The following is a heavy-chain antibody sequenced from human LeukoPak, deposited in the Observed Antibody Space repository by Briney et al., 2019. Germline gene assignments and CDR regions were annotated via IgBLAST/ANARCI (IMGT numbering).Heavy chain of an antibody. CDR3: TREEAYFDSLLAYYFDY. CDR1: GFIFSNYV. D-gene: IGHD3-9*01. V-gene: IGHV3-23*01. J-gene: IGHJ4*02. CDR2: ISGSSVKT. Sequence: PGGSLRLSCAASGFIFSNYVMSWVRQAPGKGPEWVAAISGSSVKTYYADSVKGRFTISRDDPKNTLYLQMNSLRAEDTAIYYCTREEAYFDSLLAYYFDYWGQGTRVTVSS.